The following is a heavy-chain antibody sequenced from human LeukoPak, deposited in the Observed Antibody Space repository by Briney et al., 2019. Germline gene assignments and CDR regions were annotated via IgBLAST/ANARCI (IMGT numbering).Heavy chain of an antibody. CDR3: ARDDYYGSNWFDP. D-gene: IGHD3-10*01. J-gene: IGHJ5*02. V-gene: IGHV3-74*01. CDR2: INSDGSST. CDR1: GFTFSSYR. Sequence: GGSLRLSCAASGFTFSSYRMHWVRQAPGKGLVWVSRINSDGSSTSYADSVKGRFTISRDNAKNTLYLQMNGLRAEDTAVYYCARDDYYGSNWFDPWGQGTLVTVSS.